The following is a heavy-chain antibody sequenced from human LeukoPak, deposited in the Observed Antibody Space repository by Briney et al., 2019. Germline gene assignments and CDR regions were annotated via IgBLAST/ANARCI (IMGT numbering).Heavy chain of an antibody. V-gene: IGHV3-23*01. CDR2: ISGSGDNT. CDR1: GFSFSNAW. CDR3: AKGSYYDSSGSFYFDY. Sequence: GGSLRLSCATSGFSFSNAWMSWVRQAPGKGLEWVSGISGSGDNTYYADSVKGRFTISRDNSKNTLYVQVNSLGTEDTAAYYCAKGSYYDSSGSFYFDYWGQGTLVTVSS. J-gene: IGHJ4*02. D-gene: IGHD3-22*01.